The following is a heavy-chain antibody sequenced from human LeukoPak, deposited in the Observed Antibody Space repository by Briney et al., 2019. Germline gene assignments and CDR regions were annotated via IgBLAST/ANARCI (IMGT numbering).Heavy chain of an antibody. CDR2: ISSSSSYI. CDR3: ARDSFGGSYPNWFDP. J-gene: IGHJ5*02. Sequence: PGGSLRLSCAASGFTCSSYSMNWVRQAPGKGPEWVSSISSSSSYIYYADSVKGRFTISRDNAKNSLYLQMNSLRAEDTAVYYCARDSFGGSYPNWFDPWGQGTLVTVSS. CDR1: GFTCSSYS. V-gene: IGHV3-21*04. D-gene: IGHD1-26*01.